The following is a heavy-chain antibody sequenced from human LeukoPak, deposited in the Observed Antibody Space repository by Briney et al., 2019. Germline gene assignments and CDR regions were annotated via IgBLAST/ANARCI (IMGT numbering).Heavy chain of an antibody. D-gene: IGHD2-15*01. CDR2: IHYAGST. J-gene: IGHJ5*02. CDR1: GASIKSYY. Sequence: KASETLSLTRTVSGASIKSYYWTWIRQSPGKGLEWIANIHYAGSTNYNPSLKSRVTISVDLSKNHFSLNLNSVTAADTAVYYCARQAVIIPTATEGPWFDPWGQGTLVAVSS. CDR3: ARQAVIIPTATEGPWFDP. V-gene: IGHV4-59*08.